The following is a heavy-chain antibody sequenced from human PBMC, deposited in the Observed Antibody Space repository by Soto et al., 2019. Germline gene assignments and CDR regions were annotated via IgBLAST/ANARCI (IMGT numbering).Heavy chain of an antibody. Sequence: PGGSLGLSCAASGVPFSYYYMSLVRQAPGKGLAWVSAISGSGRSTHYADSVKGRFTISRDNSKNTLYLQMNSLRAEDTAVYYCARDRRGVLDPWGQGIPVTVSS. J-gene: IGHJ5*02. CDR2: ISGSGRST. V-gene: IGHV3-23*01. CDR1: GVPFSYYY. CDR3: ARDRRGVLDP.